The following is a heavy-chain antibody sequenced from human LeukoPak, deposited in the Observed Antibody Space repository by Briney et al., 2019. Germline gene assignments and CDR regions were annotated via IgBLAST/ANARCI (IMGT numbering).Heavy chain of an antibody. CDR1: GGSISSYY. CDR3: ARDPCGLWFGELYDAFDI. Sequence: SETLSLTCTVSGGSISSYYWSWIRQPAGKGLEWIGRIYTSGSTNYNPSLKSRVTMSVDTSKNQFSLKLSSVTPADPAVSYCARDPCGLWFGELYDAFDIWGQGTMVTVSS. D-gene: IGHD3-10*01. J-gene: IGHJ3*02. V-gene: IGHV4-4*07. CDR2: IYTSGST.